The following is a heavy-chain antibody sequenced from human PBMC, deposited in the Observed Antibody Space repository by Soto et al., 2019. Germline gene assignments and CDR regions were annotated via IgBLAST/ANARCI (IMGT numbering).Heavy chain of an antibody. Sequence: LXLSCAASGFTFCSYGVHWVRQAPGKGLEWLAVIWYDGSNKYYADSVKGRFTISRDNSKDTLYLQMNSLRADDTAVYYCARDSVATAWGLDDWGQGTLVTVSS. CDR3: ARDSVATAWGLDD. CDR2: IWYDGSNK. D-gene: IGHD5-12*01. V-gene: IGHV3-33*01. J-gene: IGHJ4*02. CDR1: GFTFCSYG.